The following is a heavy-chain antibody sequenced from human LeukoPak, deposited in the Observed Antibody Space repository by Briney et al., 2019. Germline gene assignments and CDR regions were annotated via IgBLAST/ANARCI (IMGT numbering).Heavy chain of an antibody. CDR2: IIPGSGGT. D-gene: IGHD4-17*01. CDR1: GYTFTVYY. Sequence: ASVKVSCKASGYTFTVYYIHWVRQAPGQGLEWMGRIIPGSGGTNYAQKFQGRVTMTRDTSINTAYMELRRLTSDDTAVYYCPKENYGVPWGQGTGVTVSS. J-gene: IGHJ5*02. V-gene: IGHV1-2*06. CDR3: PKENYGVP.